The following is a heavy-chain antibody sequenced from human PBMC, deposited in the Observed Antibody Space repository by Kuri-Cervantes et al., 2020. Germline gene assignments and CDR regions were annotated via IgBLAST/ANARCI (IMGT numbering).Heavy chain of an antibody. CDR3: ARDRGYYGLFDP. V-gene: IGHV4-34*01. D-gene: IGHD3-10*01. J-gene: IGHJ5*02. CDR2: INHSGST. Sequence: SETLSLTCAVYGGSFSGYYWSWIRQPPGKGLEWIGEINHSGSTNYSPSLKSRVTISVDTSKNQFSLKLSSVTATDTAVYYCARDRGYYGLFDPWGQGTLVTVSS. CDR1: GGSFSGYY.